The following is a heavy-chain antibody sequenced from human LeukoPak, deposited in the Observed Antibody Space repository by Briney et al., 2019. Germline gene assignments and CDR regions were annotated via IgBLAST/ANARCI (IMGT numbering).Heavy chain of an antibody. Sequence: GGSLRLSCAASGFTFSSYAMHWVRQAPGKGLEWVAVISYDGSNKYYADSVKGRFTISRDNSKNTLYLQMNSLRAEDTAVYYCAKDFVMTTVTFFDYWGQGTLVTVSS. D-gene: IGHD4-17*01. CDR3: AKDFVMTTVTFFDY. CDR2: ISYDGSNK. J-gene: IGHJ4*02. V-gene: IGHV3-30-3*01. CDR1: GFTFSSYA.